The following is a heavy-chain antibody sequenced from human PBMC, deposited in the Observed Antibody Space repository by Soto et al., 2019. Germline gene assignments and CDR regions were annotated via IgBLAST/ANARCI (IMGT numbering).Heavy chain of an antibody. Sequence: GGSLRLSCAASGFTVNNHAMHWVRQAPGKGLEWVSAISGGGGSTYYADSVKGRVTISRDNSKNTLYPQMNSLRAEDTAVYYCAKVSLGALTFTDYYYYGLDVWGQGTTVTVSS. CDR1: GFTVNNHA. V-gene: IGHV3-23*01. CDR3: AKVSLGALTFTDYYYYGLDV. D-gene: IGHD1-26*01. CDR2: ISGGGGST. J-gene: IGHJ6*02.